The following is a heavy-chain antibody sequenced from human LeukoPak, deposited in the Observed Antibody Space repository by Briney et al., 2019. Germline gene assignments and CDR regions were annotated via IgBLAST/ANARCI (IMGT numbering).Heavy chain of an antibody. CDR2: IYYSGST. V-gene: IGHV4-31*03. J-gene: IGHJ5*02. D-gene: IGHD3-22*01. Sequence: SEPLSLTCTVSGGSISRGGYYWSWIRQHPGKGLEWIGYIYYSGSTYYNPSLKSRLIILVDTSKNQFSLRLTSVTAADTAVYYCATALFPDYYDCTGWRLGWFDPRGQGTLVTVSS. CDR1: GGSISRGGYY. CDR3: ATALFPDYYDCTGWRLGWFDP.